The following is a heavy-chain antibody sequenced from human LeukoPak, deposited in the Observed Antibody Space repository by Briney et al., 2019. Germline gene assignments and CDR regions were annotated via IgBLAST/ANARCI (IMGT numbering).Heavy chain of an antibody. Sequence: GESLRLSCAASRFTFSSYSLNWVRHAPGKGLEWVSYISSGGSTIYYADSVKGRFTISRDNARNSLYLQMDSLRDEDTAVYYCARDGYGAYLFDYWGQGTLVTVSS. CDR3: ARDGYGAYLFDY. D-gene: IGHD4-17*01. J-gene: IGHJ4*02. V-gene: IGHV3-48*02. CDR2: ISSGGSTI. CDR1: RFTFSSYS.